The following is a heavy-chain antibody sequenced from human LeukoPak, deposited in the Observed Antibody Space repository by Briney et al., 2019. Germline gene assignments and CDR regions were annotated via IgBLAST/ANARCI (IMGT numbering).Heavy chain of an antibody. J-gene: IGHJ2*01. Sequence: PGGSLRLSCAASGFTFSSYWMSWVRQAPVKGLEWVANIKQDGSEKYYVDSVKGRFTISRDNAKNSLYLQMNSLRAEDTAVYYCARVSGYCSSTSCYVSMWYFDLWGRGTLVTVSS. CDR1: GFTFSSYW. CDR3: ARVSGYCSSTSCYVSMWYFDL. CDR2: IKQDGSEK. D-gene: IGHD2-2*01. V-gene: IGHV3-7*03.